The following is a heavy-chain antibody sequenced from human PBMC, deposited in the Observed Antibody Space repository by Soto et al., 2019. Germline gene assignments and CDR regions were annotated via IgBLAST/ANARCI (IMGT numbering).Heavy chain of an antibody. V-gene: IGHV3-64*01. Sequence: EVQLAESGGGMVQPGGTLRLSCVASGFTFSSYDMHWVRQAPGKGLEYVSSISSNGCTTYYGNSVKGRFTISRDNSKNTLYLPMGSLTSEDMAVYYCVRRVSGNYDNWGQGTLVTVSS. CDR3: VRRVSGNYDN. CDR1: GFTFSSYD. CDR2: ISSNGCTT. D-gene: IGHD1-7*01. J-gene: IGHJ4*02.